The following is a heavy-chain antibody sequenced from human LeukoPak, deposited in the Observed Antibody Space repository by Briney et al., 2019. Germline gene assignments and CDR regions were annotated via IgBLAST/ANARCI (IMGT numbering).Heavy chain of an antibody. Sequence: PGGSLRLSCAASRFTFSTYGMYWVRQAPGQGLDWVAVISYDGSNKYYADSAKGRFTISRDNSKNTLYLQMNSLRVEDTAVYYCAKDLSPLVWFVSGSDAFDIWGQGTMVTVSS. CDR1: RFTFSTYG. V-gene: IGHV3-30*18. D-gene: IGHD3-10*01. J-gene: IGHJ3*02. CDR3: AKDLSPLVWFVSGSDAFDI. CDR2: ISYDGSNK.